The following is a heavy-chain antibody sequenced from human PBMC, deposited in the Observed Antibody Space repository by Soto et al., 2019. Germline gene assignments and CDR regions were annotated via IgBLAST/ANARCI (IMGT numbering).Heavy chain of an antibody. V-gene: IGHV1-18*01. CDR3: ARGPQWLVRGYSIDY. Sequence: GASVKVSCKASGYTFTSYGISWVRQAPGQGLEWMGWISAYNGNTNYAQKLQGRVTMTTDTSTSTAYMELRSLRSDDTAVYYCARGPQWLVRGYSIDYWGQGTLVTVSS. D-gene: IGHD6-19*01. CDR1: GYTFTSYG. J-gene: IGHJ4*02. CDR2: ISAYNGNT.